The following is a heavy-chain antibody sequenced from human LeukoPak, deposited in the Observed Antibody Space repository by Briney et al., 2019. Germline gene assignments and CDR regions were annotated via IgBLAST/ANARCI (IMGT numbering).Heavy chain of an antibody. CDR1: GFIFSDYW. D-gene: IGHD6-19*01. CDR3: VKDTTGGWTCPPASPHPGFDS. V-gene: IGHV3-74*01. J-gene: IGHJ4*02. Sequence: GGSLRLSCAASGFIFSDYWMHWVRQAPGKGLVWVSRINSDGSSTSHADSVKGRFTISRDNAKNSLYLQMNSLSAEDTALYYCVKDTTGGWTCPPASPHPGFDSGGQGTLSPSPQ. CDR2: INSDGSST.